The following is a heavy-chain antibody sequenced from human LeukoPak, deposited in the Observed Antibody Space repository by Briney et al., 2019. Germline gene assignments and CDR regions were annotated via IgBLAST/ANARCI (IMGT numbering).Heavy chain of an antibody. CDR2: INPNSGGT. J-gene: IGHJ4*02. CDR1: GYTFTGYY. D-gene: IGHD2-15*01. V-gene: IGHV1-2*04. Sequence: ASVKVSCRASGYTFTGYYMHWVRQAPGQGLEWMGWINPNSGGTNYAQKFQGWVTMTRDTSISTAYMELSRLRSDDTAVYYCARSLKPSAAVDYWGQGTLVTVSS. CDR3: ARSLKPSAAVDY.